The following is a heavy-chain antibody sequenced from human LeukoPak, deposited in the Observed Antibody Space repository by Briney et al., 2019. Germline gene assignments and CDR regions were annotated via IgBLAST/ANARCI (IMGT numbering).Heavy chain of an antibody. V-gene: IGHV3-30*02. CDR3: AKGRSQYSSSCFDY. CDR2: IRYDGSNK. J-gene: IGHJ4*02. CDR1: GFTFSSYG. D-gene: IGHD6-6*01. Sequence: GGSLRLSCAASGFTFSSYGMHWVRQAPGKGLEWVAFIRYDGSNKYYADSVKGRFTISRDNSKNTLYLQMNSLRAEDTAVYYCAKGRSQYSSSCFDYWGQGTLVTVSS.